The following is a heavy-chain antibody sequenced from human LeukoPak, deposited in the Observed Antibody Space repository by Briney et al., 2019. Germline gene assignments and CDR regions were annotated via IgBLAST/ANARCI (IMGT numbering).Heavy chain of an antibody. CDR2: INPNSGGT. CDR3: ARGGTYDFWSGYYRLPYYYYGMDV. D-gene: IGHD3-3*01. Sequence: ASVKVSCKASGYTFTGYYMHWVRQAPGQGLEWMGWINPNSGGTNYAQKFQGRVTMTRDTSISTAYMELSRLRSDDTAVYYCARGGTYDFWSGYYRLPYYYYGMDVGGQGTTVTVS. J-gene: IGHJ6*02. V-gene: IGHV1-2*02. CDR1: GYTFTGYY.